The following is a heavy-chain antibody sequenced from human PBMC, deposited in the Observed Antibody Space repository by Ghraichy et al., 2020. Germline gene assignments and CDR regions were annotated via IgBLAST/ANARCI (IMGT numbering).Heavy chain of an antibody. J-gene: IGHJ6*02. D-gene: IGHD3-22*01. V-gene: IGHV3-33*06. CDR1: GFTFSSYG. CDR2: IWYDGSNK. CDR3: AKGQGYYYDSSGYSYGMDV. Sequence: GGSLRLSCAASGFTFSSYGMHWVRQAPGKGLEWVAVIWYDGSNKYYADSVKGRFTISRDNSKNTLYLQMNSLRAEDTAVYYCAKGQGYYYDSSGYSYGMDVWGQGTTVTVSS.